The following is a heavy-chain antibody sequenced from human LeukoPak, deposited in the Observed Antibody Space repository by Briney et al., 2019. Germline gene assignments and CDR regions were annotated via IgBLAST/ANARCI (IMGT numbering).Heavy chain of an antibody. CDR3: ARSRIAAAGFYFDY. CDR2: INPSGGST. D-gene: IGHD6-13*01. V-gene: IGHV1-46*01. J-gene: IGHJ4*02. Sequence: ASVKVSCKASGYTLTRYYMHWVRQAPGQGLEWMGIINPSGGSTSYAQKFQGRVTMTRDTSTSTVYMELSSLRPEDTAVYYCARSRIAAAGFYFDYWGQGTLVTVSS. CDR1: GYTLTRYY.